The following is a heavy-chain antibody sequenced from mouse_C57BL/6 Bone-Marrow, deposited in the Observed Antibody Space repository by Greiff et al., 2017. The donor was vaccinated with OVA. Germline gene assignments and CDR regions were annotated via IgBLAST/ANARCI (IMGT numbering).Heavy chain of an antibody. CDR2: IDPEDGDT. Sequence: EVQLQQSGAELVRPGASVKLSCTASGFNIKDYYMHWVNQRPEQGLEWIGRIDPEDGDTEYAPKFQGKATMTADTSSNTAYLQLSSLTAEDTAVYYCTTRGGYYGNYFFDYWGQGTTLTVSS. D-gene: IGHD2-1*01. V-gene: IGHV14-1*01. CDR3: TTRGGYYGNYFFDY. J-gene: IGHJ2*01. CDR1: GFNIKDYY.